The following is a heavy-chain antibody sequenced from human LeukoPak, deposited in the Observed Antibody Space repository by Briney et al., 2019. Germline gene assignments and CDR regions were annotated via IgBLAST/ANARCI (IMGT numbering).Heavy chain of an antibody. Sequence: ASVKVSCKASGYTFTSYVMHWVRQAPGQRLEWMGWINTGNGNTKYSQKFQGRVTITRATSASTAYMELSSLRSEDTAVYYCARVGYSVYDSRPVFNYWGQGTLVTVSS. D-gene: IGHD5/OR15-5a*01. CDR3: ARVGYSVYDSRPVFNY. CDR2: INTGNGNT. V-gene: IGHV1-3*04. CDR1: GYTFTSYV. J-gene: IGHJ4*02.